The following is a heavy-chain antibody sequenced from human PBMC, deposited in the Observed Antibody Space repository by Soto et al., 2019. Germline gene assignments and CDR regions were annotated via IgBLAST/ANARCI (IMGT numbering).Heavy chain of an antibody. CDR3: ARRITIFGVPPYRYFYF. J-gene: IGHJ4*02. V-gene: IGHV5-51*01. D-gene: IGHD3-3*01. CDR1: GYSFTSHW. CDR2: VYPGDSDT. Sequence: PGESLKISCKGSGYSFTSHWIGWVRQMPGKGLEWIGIVYPGDSDTRYSPSFRGQVTLSADKSINTAYVQWSSLKASDTAIYYCARRITIFGVPPYRYFYFWGTGTLVTVSS.